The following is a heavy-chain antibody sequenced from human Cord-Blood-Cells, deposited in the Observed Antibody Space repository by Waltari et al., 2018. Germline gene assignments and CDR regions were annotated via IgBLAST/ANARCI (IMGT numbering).Heavy chain of an antibody. CDR3: ARGLNYAFDI. CDR1: GGSFSGYY. CDR2: INHSGST. Sequence: QVQLQQWGAGLLKPSETLSLTCAVYGGSFSGYYWSWIRQPPGEGLEWIGEINHSGSTNYNPSLKIRVTISVDTSKNQFSLKLSSVTAADTAVYYCARGLNYAFDIWGQGTMVTVSS. J-gene: IGHJ3*02. V-gene: IGHV4-34*01.